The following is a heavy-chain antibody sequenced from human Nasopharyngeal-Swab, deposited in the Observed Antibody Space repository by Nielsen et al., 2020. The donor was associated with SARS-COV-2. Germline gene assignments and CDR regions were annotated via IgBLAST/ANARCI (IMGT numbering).Heavy chain of an antibody. V-gene: IGHV4-59*12. CDR2: IYYSGST. CDR3: ARYNDILTGYPQFDP. CDR1: GGSISSYY. Sequence: GSLRLSCTVSGGSISSYYWNWIRQPPGKGLEWIGYIYYSGSTNYNPSLKSRVTMSVDTSKNQFSLKLSSVTAADTAVYYCARYNDILTGYPQFDPWGQGTLVTVSS. D-gene: IGHD3-9*01. J-gene: IGHJ5*02.